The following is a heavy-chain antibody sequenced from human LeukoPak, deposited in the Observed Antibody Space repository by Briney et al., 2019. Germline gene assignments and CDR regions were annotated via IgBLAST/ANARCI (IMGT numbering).Heavy chain of an antibody. Sequence: GGSLRLSCAAAVLTFSDHDMDWVRQAPEKGLEWVGRIRNKANSYTTEYAASVKGRFTVSRDDSKNSLYLQMSSLKTEDTAVYYCAKGYCTGGSCYSGDYWGQGTLVTVSS. J-gene: IGHJ4*02. V-gene: IGHV3-72*01. CDR3: AKGYCTGGSCYSGDY. CDR1: VLTFSDHD. CDR2: IRNKANSYTT. D-gene: IGHD2-15*01.